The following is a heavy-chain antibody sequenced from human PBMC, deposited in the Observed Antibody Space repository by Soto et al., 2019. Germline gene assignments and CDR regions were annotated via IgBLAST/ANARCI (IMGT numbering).Heavy chain of an antibody. Sequence: PGGSLRLSCAASGFTFSSYVMHWVRQSPGKGLEWVAVISYDGSNKYYADSVKGRFTISRDNSKNTLYLQMNSLRAEDTAVYYCAKEHTPLSSGWYYFDYWGQGTLVTVSS. CDR1: GFTFSSYV. CDR3: AKEHTPLSSGWYYFDY. V-gene: IGHV3-30*18. J-gene: IGHJ4*02. CDR2: ISYDGSNK. D-gene: IGHD6-19*01.